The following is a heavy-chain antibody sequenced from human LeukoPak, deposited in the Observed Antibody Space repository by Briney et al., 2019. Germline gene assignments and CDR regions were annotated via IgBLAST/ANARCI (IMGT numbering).Heavy chain of an antibody. CDR1: GFPFSSYA. D-gene: IGHD4-23*01. Sequence: GGSLRLSCEASGFPFSSYAMSWVRQTPRKELEWVSSISGSGDNTYFANSVKGRFTISRDNSKNTLYLQMSSLRAEDTAVYDRTKDMTAVVSSGFDYWGQGTLVTVSS. CDR2: ISGSGDNT. J-gene: IGHJ4*02. V-gene: IGHV3-23*01. CDR3: TKDMTAVVSSGFDY.